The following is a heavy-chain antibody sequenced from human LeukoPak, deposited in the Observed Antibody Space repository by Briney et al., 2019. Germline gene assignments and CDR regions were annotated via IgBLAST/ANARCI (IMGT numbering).Heavy chain of an antibody. CDR2: INPNSGGT. CDR3: ARDPPPPDYNDFGPFFDH. J-gene: IGHJ4*02. D-gene: IGHD4-17*01. Sequence: ASVKVSCKASGYTFTGYYMHWVRQAPGQGLEWMGWINPNSGGTNYAQKFQGRVTMTRDTSISTAYMELSRLRSDDTAVYYCARDPPPPDYNDFGPFFDHWGQGTLVTVSS. CDR1: GYTFTGYY. V-gene: IGHV1-2*02.